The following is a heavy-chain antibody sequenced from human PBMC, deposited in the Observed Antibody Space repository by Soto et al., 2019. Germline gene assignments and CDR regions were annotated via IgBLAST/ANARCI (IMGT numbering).Heavy chain of an antibody. J-gene: IGHJ4*02. CDR2: ISYSGNT. D-gene: IGHD4-17*01. CDR3: ARSPGSTTANYIDY. CDR1: GGSIIYYY. Sequence: SETLSLTCTVSGGSIIYYYWSWIRKPPGKGLEWIGYISYSGNTNYNPSLRSRVTISADTSKNQFSLKLVSVTAADTAVYYCARSPGSTTANYIDYWGQGTLVTVSS. V-gene: IGHV4-59*08.